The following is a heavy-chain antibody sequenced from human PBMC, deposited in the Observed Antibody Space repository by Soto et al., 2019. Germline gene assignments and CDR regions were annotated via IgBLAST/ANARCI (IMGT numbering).Heavy chain of an antibody. CDR2: INPNPGGT. Sequence: ASVKVSCKASGYTFTGNYMHWVRQAPGQGLEWMGWINPNPGGTNFAQKFQGWITMTRDTSLSTAYMELSRLTSGDTAVYYCAKGGDSSGWEFDYWGQGTLVTVSS. J-gene: IGHJ4*02. CDR1: GYTFTGNY. V-gene: IGHV1-2*04. CDR3: AKGGDSSGWEFDY. D-gene: IGHD6-19*01.